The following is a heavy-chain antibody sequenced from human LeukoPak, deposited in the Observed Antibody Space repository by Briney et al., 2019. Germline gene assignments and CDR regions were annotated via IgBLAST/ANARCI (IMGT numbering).Heavy chain of an antibody. D-gene: IGHD3-10*01. CDR3: ARARRITMVQGASHNYFDY. J-gene: IGHJ4*02. CDR1: GGSISSSSYY. CDR2: IYYSGST. V-gene: IGHV4-61*05. Sequence: SETLSLTCTVSGGSISSSSYYWGWIRQPPGKGLEWIGYIYYSGSTNYNPSLKSRVTISVDTSKNQFSLKLSSVTAADTAVYYCARARRITMVQGASHNYFDYWGQGTLVTVSS.